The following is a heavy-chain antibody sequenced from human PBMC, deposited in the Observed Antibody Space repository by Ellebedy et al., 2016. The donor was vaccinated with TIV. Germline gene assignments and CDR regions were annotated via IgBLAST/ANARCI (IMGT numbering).Heavy chain of an antibody. CDR2: INSDGSST. J-gene: IGHJ2*01. D-gene: IGHD6-13*01. CDR3: ARVLDSSSWNGRFFDL. Sequence: PGGSLRLSCVASGFTFGSYWMHWVRQAPGKGLVWVSRINSDGSSTSNPDSVEGRFTISRDNAKNTLYLQINSLRAEDTAVYYCARVLDSSSWNGRFFDLWGRGTLVTVSS. CDR1: GFTFGSYW. V-gene: IGHV3-74*01.